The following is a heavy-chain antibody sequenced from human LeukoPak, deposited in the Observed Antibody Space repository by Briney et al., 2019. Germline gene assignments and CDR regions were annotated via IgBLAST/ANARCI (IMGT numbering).Heavy chain of an antibody. CDR2: ISYDGSKK. CDR3: ARDLGQYYDTSDNWFDP. Sequence: GGSLRLSCAASGFTFSNYAMHWVRQAPGKGLEWVAVISYDGSKKYYADSVKGRFTISRDNAKNTLNLQMNSLRAEDTAVYYCARDLGQYYDTSDNWFDPWGQGTLVTVSS. CDR1: GFTFSNYA. V-gene: IGHV3-30*04. J-gene: IGHJ5*02. D-gene: IGHD3-22*01.